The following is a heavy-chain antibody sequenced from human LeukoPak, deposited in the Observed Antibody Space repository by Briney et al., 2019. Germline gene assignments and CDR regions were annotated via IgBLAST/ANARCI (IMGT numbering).Heavy chain of an antibody. CDR1: GGTFSSYA. Sequence: SVKVSCKASGGTFSSYAISWVRQAPGQGLEWMGGIIPIFGTANYAQKFQGRVTITADESTSTAYMELSSLRSEDTAVYYCASPFPYGDYALDYWGQGTLVTVSS. CDR3: ASPFPYGDYALDY. CDR2: IIPIFGTA. J-gene: IGHJ4*02. D-gene: IGHD4-17*01. V-gene: IGHV1-69*13.